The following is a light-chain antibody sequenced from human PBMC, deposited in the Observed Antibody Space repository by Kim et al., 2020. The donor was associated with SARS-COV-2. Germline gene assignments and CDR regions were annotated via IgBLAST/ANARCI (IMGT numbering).Light chain of an antibody. CDR1: HSVRSN. Sequence: SRGERATLSCRTSHSVRSNLAWYQEKPGQAPRLLIYDASTRATGVPARFSGSGSGTEFTLTISSLQSEDFAVYYCQQYNNWPPLTFGGGTKVEIK. V-gene: IGKV3-15*01. CDR3: QQYNNWPPLT. J-gene: IGKJ4*01. CDR2: DAS.